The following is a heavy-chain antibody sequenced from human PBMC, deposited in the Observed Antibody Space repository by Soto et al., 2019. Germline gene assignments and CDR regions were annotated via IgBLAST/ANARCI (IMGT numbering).Heavy chain of an antibody. V-gene: IGHV1-18*01. J-gene: IGHJ4*02. Sequence: QVQLVQSGAEVKKPGASVKVSCKASGYTFTSYAISWVRQAPGQGLEWMGWISAYNGNTNYAQKRQGRCTMTTDTSTSTGSMELRSLRSDDTAVEYCASDLPPVDSWGQATLVTVSS. CDR3: ASDLPPVDS. CDR1: GYTFTSYA. CDR2: ISAYNGNT.